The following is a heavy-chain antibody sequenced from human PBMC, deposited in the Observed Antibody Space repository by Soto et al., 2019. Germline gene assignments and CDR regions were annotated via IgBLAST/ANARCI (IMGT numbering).Heavy chain of an antibody. J-gene: IGHJ5*02. V-gene: IGHV3-48*03. Sequence: EVQLVESGGGLVQPGGSLRLSCAASGFTFSSYEMNWVRQAPGKGLAWVSYISSSGSTIYYADSVKGRFTISRDNAKNSLYLQMNSLRAGDTAVYYCASDMDTAMEWWFDPWGQGTLVTVSS. CDR3: ASDMDTAMEWWFDP. D-gene: IGHD5-18*01. CDR2: ISSSGSTI. CDR1: GFTFSSYE.